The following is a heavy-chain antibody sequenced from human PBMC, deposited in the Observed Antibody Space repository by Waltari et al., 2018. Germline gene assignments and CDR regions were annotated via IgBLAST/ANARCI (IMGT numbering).Heavy chain of an antibody. D-gene: IGHD6-13*01. J-gene: IGHJ4*02. V-gene: IGHV3-23*03. CDR3: AKRALAAAGTLNDY. CDR1: GFTFSSYA. Sequence: EVQLLESGGGLVQPGGSLRLSCAASGFTFSSYAMSWVRQVPGKGLEWVSVIYSGGSTYYADYVKGRFTISRDNSKNTLYLQMNSLRAEDTAVYYCAKRALAAAGTLNDYWGQGTLVTVSS. CDR2: IYSGGST.